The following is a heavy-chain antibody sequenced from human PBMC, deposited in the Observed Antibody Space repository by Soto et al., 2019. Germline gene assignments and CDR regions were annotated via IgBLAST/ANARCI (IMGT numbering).Heavy chain of an antibody. CDR2: ISSSSSYI. Sequence: EVQLVESGGGLVKPGGSLRLSCAASGFTFSIYSMNWVRQAPGKGLEWVSSISSSSSYIYYADSVKGRFTISSDNAKNSLYLQMNSLRAEDPAVYYCARVGAYYYYGMDVWGQGTTVTVSS. J-gene: IGHJ6*02. CDR3: ARVGAYYYYGMDV. CDR1: GFTFSIYS. D-gene: IGHD1-26*01. V-gene: IGHV3-21*01.